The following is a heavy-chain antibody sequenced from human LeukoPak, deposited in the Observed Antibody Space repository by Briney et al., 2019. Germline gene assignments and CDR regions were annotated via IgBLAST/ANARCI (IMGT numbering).Heavy chain of an antibody. CDR1: GFTFGDYA. CDR2: IRSKAYGGTT. CDR3: TRDLKNTDYDILTGYTYYYYGMDV. V-gene: IGHV3-49*04. J-gene: IGHJ6*02. D-gene: IGHD3-9*01. Sequence: GGSLRLSCTASGFTFGDYAMSWVRQAPGKGLEWVGFIRSKAYGGTTEYAASVKGRFTISRDDSKSIAYLQMNSLKTEDTAVCYCTRDLKNTDYDILTGYTYYYYGMDVWGQGITVTVSS.